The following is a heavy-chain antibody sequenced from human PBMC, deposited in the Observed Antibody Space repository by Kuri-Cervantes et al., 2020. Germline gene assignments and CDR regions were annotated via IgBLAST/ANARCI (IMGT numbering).Heavy chain of an antibody. Sequence: ESLKISCTVPGGSISSSSYYWGWIRQPPGKGLEWIGSSYYSGRTYYNPSLKSRVTISIDTSKNQFSLKLTSVTAADTAVYVCARQADPYSYGACLFDPWGQGTLVTVSS. V-gene: IGHV4-39*01. CDR3: ARQADPYSYGACLFDP. CDR1: GGSISSSSYY. CDR2: SYYSGRT. D-gene: IGHD3-10*01. J-gene: IGHJ5*02.